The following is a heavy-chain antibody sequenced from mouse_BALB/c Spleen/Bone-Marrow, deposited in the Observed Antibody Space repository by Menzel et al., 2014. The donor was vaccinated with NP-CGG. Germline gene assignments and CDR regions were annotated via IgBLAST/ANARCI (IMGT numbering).Heavy chain of an antibody. D-gene: IGHD1-1*01. CDR3: TRETAIVADFDY. CDR1: AYSITSGYG. J-gene: IGHJ2*01. CDR2: IHYSGNT. Sequence: EVQLQQSGPDLVKPSQSVSLTCTVTAYSITSGYGWHWIRQFPGNRLEWMGYIHYSGNTDYNPSLKSRIPITRDTSKNQFFLQLNSLTTEDTATYYCTRETAIVADFDYWGQGTTLTVSS. V-gene: IGHV3-1*02.